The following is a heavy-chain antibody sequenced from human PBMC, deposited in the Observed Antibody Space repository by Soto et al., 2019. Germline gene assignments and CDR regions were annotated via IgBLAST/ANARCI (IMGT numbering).Heavy chain of an antibody. V-gene: IGHV4-59*08. D-gene: IGHD1-1*01. CDR1: GGSISSDY. J-gene: IGHJ3*02. CDR2: IYYSGDT. Sequence: PSETLSLTCTVSGGSISSDYWHWFRQPPGKGLEWIGYIYYSGDTNYNPSLKSRVTISVGTSRKHFSLNLSSVIAADTAVYYCARGTDFSPSFDIWGQGTXVT. CDR3: ARGTDFSPSFDI.